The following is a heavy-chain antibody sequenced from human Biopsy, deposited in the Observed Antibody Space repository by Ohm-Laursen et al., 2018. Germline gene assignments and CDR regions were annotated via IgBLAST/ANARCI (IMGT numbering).Heavy chain of an antibody. CDR3: ARDRGGARYGMDV. J-gene: IGHJ6*02. Sequence: SLRLSCSASGFIFSDYGMHWVRKAPGKGLEWVSGISGSSNNIIYADSVRGRFTISRDNVRRFLFLQMNNLKSEDTAFYYCARDRGGARYGMDVWGRGTTVTVSS. CDR1: GFIFSDYG. V-gene: IGHV3-9*01. CDR2: ISGSSNNI. D-gene: IGHD1-26*01.